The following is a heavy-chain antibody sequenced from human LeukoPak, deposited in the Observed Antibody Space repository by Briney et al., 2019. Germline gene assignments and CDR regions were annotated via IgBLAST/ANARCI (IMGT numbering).Heavy chain of an antibody. Sequence: SETLSLTCAVSGGSISNYYWTWIRQPPGKGLEWIGYIYYSGSTNYNPSLKSRVTISVDTSKNQFSLKLSSVTAADTAMYYCAKIRFPTNGTYLDYWGQGTLVTVSS. V-gene: IGHV4-59*01. CDR1: GGSISNYY. D-gene: IGHD4-17*01. CDR3: AKIRFPTNGTYLDY. CDR2: IYYSGST. J-gene: IGHJ4*02.